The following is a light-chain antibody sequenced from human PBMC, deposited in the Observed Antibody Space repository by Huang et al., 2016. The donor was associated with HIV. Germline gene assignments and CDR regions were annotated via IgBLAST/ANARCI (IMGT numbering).Light chain of an antibody. CDR1: QSVSSSY. Sequence: EIVLTQSPGTLSLSPGERATLSCRASQSVSSSYLAWYQQKPGQAPRPLIDGASSRATGSPDRCRGRGSGTDFTLTISRLEPEEFAVYYCQQYGSSPYTLGQGTKLEIK. CDR3: QQYGSSPYT. J-gene: IGKJ2*01. CDR2: GAS. V-gene: IGKV3-20*01.